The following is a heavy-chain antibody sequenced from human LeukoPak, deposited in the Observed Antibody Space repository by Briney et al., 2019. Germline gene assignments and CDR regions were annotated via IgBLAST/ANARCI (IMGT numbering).Heavy chain of an antibody. CDR1: GFTFSNAW. V-gene: IGHV3-15*01. D-gene: IGHD6-13*01. J-gene: IGHJ5*02. CDR3: TLDSSSWFKNWFDP. Sequence: PGGSLRLSCAASGFTFSNAWMSWVRQAPGKGLEWVGRIKSKTDGGTTDYAAPVKGRFTISRDDSKNTLYLQMNSLKTEDTAVYYCTLDSSSWFKNWFDPWGQGTLVTVSS. CDR2: IKSKTDGGTT.